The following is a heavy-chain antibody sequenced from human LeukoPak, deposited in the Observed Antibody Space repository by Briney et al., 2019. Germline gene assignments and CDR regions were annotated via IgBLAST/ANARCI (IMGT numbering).Heavy chain of an antibody. CDR3: ARDRVQLWTDFDY. Sequence: SETLSLTCTVSGGSISSSTYYWGWIRQPPGKGLEWIGSIYYSGSTYYNPSLKSRVTISVDTSKNQFSLKLSSVTAADTAVYYCARDRVQLWTDFDYWGQEPWSPSPQ. J-gene: IGHJ4*01. V-gene: IGHV4-39*07. D-gene: IGHD5-18*01. CDR2: IYYSGST. CDR1: GGSISSSTYY.